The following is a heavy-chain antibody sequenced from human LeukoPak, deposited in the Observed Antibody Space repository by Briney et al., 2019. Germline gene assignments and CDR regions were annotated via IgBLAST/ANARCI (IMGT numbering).Heavy chain of an antibody. CDR1: GYSFTSYW. CDR2: IYPGDSDT. V-gene: IGHV5-51*01. Sequence: GESLKISCKGSGYSFTSYWIGWVRQMPGKGLEWMGIIYPGDSDTRYSPSFQGQVTISTDKSISTAYLQWSSLKASDTAMYYCARQRYYYDGSGYSSLDYWGQGTLVTVSS. J-gene: IGHJ4*02. CDR3: ARQRYYYDGSGYSSLDY. D-gene: IGHD3-22*01.